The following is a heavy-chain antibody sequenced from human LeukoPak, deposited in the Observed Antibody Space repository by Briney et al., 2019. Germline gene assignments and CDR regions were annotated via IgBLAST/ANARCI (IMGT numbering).Heavy chain of an antibody. CDR2: IYHSGST. J-gene: IGHJ5*02. Sequence: SETLSLTCAVSGGSISSGGYSWSWIRQPPGKGLEWIGYIYHSGSTYYNPSLKSRVTISVDTSKNQISLKLSSVTAADTAVYYCARTEGSSGWATTDWFDPWGQGTLVTVSS. CDR1: GGSISSGGYS. D-gene: IGHD6-19*01. V-gene: IGHV4-30-2*01. CDR3: ARTEGSSGWATTDWFDP.